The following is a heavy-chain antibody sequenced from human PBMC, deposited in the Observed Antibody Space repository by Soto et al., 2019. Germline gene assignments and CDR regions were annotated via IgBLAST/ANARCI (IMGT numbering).Heavy chain of an antibody. Sequence: ASVKGSCKASGYTFTGHYMHWVRQAPGQRPEWMGWINPTSGGTNSAQKFQGWVTMTRDTSISTAYMELSRLRSDDTAVYYCAREAYCSSTSCPPGWFDPWGQGTLVTVSS. CDR1: GYTFTGHY. V-gene: IGHV1-2*04. CDR2: INPTSGGT. J-gene: IGHJ5*02. D-gene: IGHD2-2*01. CDR3: AREAYCSSTSCPPGWFDP.